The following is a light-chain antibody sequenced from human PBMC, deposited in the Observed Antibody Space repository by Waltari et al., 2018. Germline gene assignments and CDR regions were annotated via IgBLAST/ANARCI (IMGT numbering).Light chain of an antibody. Sequence: EIVLTQSPATLSLSPGDTATLSCRASQSVGTYLAWYQQKPGQAPRLLIYDASNSATGIPDRFRGSGSGTDFTLTIDSLEPEDFALYYCQQRSSWTPHTFGQGARLEIK. CDR2: DAS. CDR1: QSVGTY. CDR3: QQRSSWTPHT. J-gene: IGKJ2*01. V-gene: IGKV3-11*01.